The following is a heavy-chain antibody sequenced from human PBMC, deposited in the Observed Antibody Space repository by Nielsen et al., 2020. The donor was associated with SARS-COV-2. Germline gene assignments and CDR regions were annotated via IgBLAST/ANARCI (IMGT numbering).Heavy chain of an antibody. V-gene: IGHV4-39*01. CDR1: GGSISSGSYY. J-gene: IGHJ4*02. CDR2: IYYSGST. Sequence: SETLSLTCTVSGGSISSGSYYWGWIRQPPGKGLEWIGSIYYSGSTYYNPSLKSRVTISVDTSKNQFSLKLSSVTAADTAVYYCARPDGGNEGYYFDYWGQGTLVTVSS. D-gene: IGHD4-23*01. CDR3: ARPDGGNEGYYFDY.